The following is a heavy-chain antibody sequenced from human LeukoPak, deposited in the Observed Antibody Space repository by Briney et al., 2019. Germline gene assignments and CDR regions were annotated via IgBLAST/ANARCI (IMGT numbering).Heavy chain of an antibody. CDR1: GYTFTDYY. D-gene: IGHD1/OR15-1a*01. CDR2: INPTSGGT. V-gene: IGHV1-2*02. J-gene: IGHJ3*01. Sequence: ASVKVSCKASGYTFTDYYMHWVRQAPGQGLEWVGWINPTSGGTTYAQKFQDRVTMTRHTSNNTSYMEMSRLRSDDTAVYYCAREFRTTTWSYDAFDLWGQGTMVTVSS. CDR3: AREFRTTTWSYDAFDL.